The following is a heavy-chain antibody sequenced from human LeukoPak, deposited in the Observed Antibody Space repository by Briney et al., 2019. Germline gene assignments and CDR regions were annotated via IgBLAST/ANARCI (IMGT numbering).Heavy chain of an antibody. CDR1: GFTFSSYA. CDR3: ARVLPTNLGLLA. V-gene: IGHV3-23*01. D-gene: IGHD3-10*01. Sequence: GGSLRLSCAASGFTFSSYAMSWVRQAPGKGLEWVSAISGSSGSTYYADSVKGRFTISRDNAKNSLYLQMNSLRAEDTAVYYCARVLPTNLGLLAWGQGTLVTVSS. J-gene: IGHJ4*02. CDR2: ISGSSGST.